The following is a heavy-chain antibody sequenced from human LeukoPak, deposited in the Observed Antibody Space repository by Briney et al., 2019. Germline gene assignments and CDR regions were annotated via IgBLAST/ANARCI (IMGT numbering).Heavy chain of an antibody. D-gene: IGHD4-17*01. CDR3: ARDEGEYGDPGA. CDR1: GGSISSSSYY. V-gene: IGHV4-39*07. CDR2: IYYSGST. J-gene: IGHJ5*02. Sequence: SETLSLTCTVSGGSISSSSYYWGWIRQPPGKGLEWIGSIYYSGSTYYNPSLKSRVTISVDTSKNQFSLKLSSVTAADTAVYYYARDEGEYGDPGAWGQGTLVTVSS.